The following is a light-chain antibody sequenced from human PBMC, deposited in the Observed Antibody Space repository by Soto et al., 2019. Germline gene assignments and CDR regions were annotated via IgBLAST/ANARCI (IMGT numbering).Light chain of an antibody. CDR1: QSVSGW. J-gene: IGKJ1*01. Sequence: DIQMTQSPSTLSASVVDTVTVTCLASQSVSGWLAWYQQKPGEAPKLLIYDASALPRGVPSRSSGSGSGTKFTLTIASLQPDDFATYYCQQYETFSGTFGPGTKVDIK. CDR2: DAS. V-gene: IGKV1-5*01. CDR3: QQYETFSGT.